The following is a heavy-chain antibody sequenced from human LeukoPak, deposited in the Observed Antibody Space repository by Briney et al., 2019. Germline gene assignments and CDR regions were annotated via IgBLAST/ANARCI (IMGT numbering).Heavy chain of an antibody. Sequence: GSLRLSCSASGFSFSTHNMHWVRQAPGKGLEFVSGITSDGENTDYLDFVKGRFTITRDNSKNTLYLHMTSLRPEDTAVYFCVTGRYGTGWDFWGPGTLVIVSS. CDR2: ITSDGENT. D-gene: IGHD3-10*01. CDR1: GFSFSTHN. CDR3: VTGRYGTGWDF. V-gene: IGHV3-64D*06. J-gene: IGHJ4*02.